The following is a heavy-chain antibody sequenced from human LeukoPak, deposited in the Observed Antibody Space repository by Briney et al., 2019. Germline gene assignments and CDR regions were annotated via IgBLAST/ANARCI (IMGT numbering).Heavy chain of an antibody. CDR3: AKADYGGPPGGY. J-gene: IGHJ4*02. D-gene: IGHD4-23*01. CDR2: ISGSGVTT. CDR1: GFTFSSNA. V-gene: IGHV3-23*01. Sequence: GGSLRLSCAASGFTFSSNAMSWVRQAPGKGLEWVSAISGSGVTTYYADSVKGRFTISRDNSQNTLYLQMNSLRAEDTAVYYCAKADYGGPPGGYWGQGTLVTVSS.